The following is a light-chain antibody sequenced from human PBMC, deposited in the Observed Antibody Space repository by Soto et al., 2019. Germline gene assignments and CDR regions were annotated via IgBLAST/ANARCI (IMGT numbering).Light chain of an antibody. CDR3: QQYGSSLTWT. J-gene: IGKJ1*01. V-gene: IGKV3-20*01. CDR1: QSVISNY. CDR2: AAS. Sequence: EVVLTQSPGTVSLSPGERVTLSCRDSQSVISNYLAWYQQRPGQAPRLLIYAASSRATGIPDRFSGSGSGTDFTLSISRLEPEDFAVYYCQQYGSSLTWTFGQGTKVE.